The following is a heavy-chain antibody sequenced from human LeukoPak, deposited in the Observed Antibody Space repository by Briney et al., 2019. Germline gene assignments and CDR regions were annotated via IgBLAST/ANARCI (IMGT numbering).Heavy chain of an antibody. D-gene: IGHD3-16*01. J-gene: IGHJ4*02. V-gene: IGHV3-7*01. CDR2: IKQDGSAK. CDR1: GFTISSHW. Sequence: PGGSLRLSCVASGFTISSHWMGWVRQAPGKGLEWVANIKQDGSAKYYMESAKGRFTISRDNAKNSLYLQMSSLRAEDTALYYCAKWEYDSGTGWHYFNCWGQGALVTVSS. CDR3: AKWEYDSGTGWHYFNC.